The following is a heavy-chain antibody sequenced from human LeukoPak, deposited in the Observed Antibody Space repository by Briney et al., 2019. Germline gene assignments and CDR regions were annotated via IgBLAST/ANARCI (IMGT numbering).Heavy chain of an antibody. D-gene: IGHD1-7*01. J-gene: IGHJ5*02. Sequence: PSETLSLTCTVSGGSISSNNYLWGWIRQPPGKGLEWIGSISYTRTTYQNPSLKSRVTISADTAKNEFSLKLTSVTAADTAVYYCARSHSKWNYGGWFDPWGLGTLITVSS. CDR1: GGSISSNNYL. CDR3: ARSHSKWNYGGWFDP. V-gene: IGHV4-39*01. CDR2: ISYTRTT.